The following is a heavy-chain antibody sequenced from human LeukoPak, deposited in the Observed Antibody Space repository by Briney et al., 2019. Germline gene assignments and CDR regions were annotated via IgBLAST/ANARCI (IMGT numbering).Heavy chain of an antibody. D-gene: IGHD2-15*01. CDR3: ARRYCSGGSCYFDY. CDR2: ISSSSSTI. Sequence: GGSLRLSCAASGFTFSSYSMNWVRQAPGKGLEWVSYISSSSSTIYYADSVKGRFTISRDNAKNSLYLQMNSLRGEDTAVYYCARRYCSGGSCYFDYWGQGTLVTVSS. CDR1: GFTFSSYS. V-gene: IGHV3-48*01. J-gene: IGHJ4*02.